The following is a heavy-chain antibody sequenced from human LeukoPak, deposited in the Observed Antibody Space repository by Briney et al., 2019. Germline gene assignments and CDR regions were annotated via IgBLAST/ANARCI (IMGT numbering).Heavy chain of an antibody. J-gene: IGHJ6*02. D-gene: IGHD5-18*01. CDR3: AGWIQLWADYYYYGMDV. V-gene: IGHV4-59*08. CDR2: IYYSGST. Sequence: SETLSLTCTVSGGSISSYYWSWIRQPPGKGLEWIGYIYYSGSTNYNPPLKSRVAISVDTSKNQFSLKLSSVTAADTAVYYCAGWIQLWADYYYYGMDVWGQGTTVTVSS. CDR1: GGSISSYY.